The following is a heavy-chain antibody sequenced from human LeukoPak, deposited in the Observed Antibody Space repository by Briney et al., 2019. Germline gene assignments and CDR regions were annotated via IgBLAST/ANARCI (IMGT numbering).Heavy chain of an antibody. Sequence: SETLSLTCAVSGYSISSSNWWGWIRQPPGKGLEWIGYTYYSGSTYYNPSLKSRVTMSVDTSKNQFSLKLSSVTAVDTAVYYCARNSGSYGADFDYWGQGTLVTVSS. D-gene: IGHD1-26*01. V-gene: IGHV4-28*01. CDR2: TYYSGST. J-gene: IGHJ4*02. CDR3: ARNSGSYGADFDY. CDR1: GYSISSSNW.